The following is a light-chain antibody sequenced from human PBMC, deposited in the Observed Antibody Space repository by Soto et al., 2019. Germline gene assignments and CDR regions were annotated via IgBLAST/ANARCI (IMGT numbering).Light chain of an antibody. J-gene: IGLJ2*01. CDR2: DVR. CDR3: SSYTSSSPVI. Sequence: QSALTQPASVSGSPGQSITISCTGTSSNVGGYNYVSWYQHHPGKAPKLMIYDVRNRPSGVSNRFSGSKSGNTASLTISGLQAEDEADYYCSSYTSSSPVIFGGGTKLTVL. V-gene: IGLV2-14*03. CDR1: SSNVGGYNY.